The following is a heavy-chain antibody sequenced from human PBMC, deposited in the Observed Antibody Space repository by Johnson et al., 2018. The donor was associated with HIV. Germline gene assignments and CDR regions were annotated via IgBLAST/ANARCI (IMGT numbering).Heavy chain of an antibody. CDR1: GFTVSNNY. Sequence: VQLVESGGGLVQPGGSLTLSCVVSGFTVSNNYMSWVRQPPGKGLEYVSVIYSGGTTYYGDPVKGQFTISRDRSKNTLYLQMNNLRLEDTAVYYCASQRAGAFDIWGQGTMVTVSS. J-gene: IGHJ3*02. CDR2: IYSGGTT. CDR3: ASQRAGAFDI. V-gene: IGHV3-66*02.